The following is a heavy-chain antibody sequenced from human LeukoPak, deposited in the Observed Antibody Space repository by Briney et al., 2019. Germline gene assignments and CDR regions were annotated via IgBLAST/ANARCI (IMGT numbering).Heavy chain of an antibody. J-gene: IGHJ5*02. CDR3: ARDSDTSDGYVSGWFDP. Sequence: ASVKVSCKASGYTFTGYYIHWVRQAPGQGLEWMGWIYPNSGGTNYAQKFQGRVTMTRVTSTRTAYMELSRLRYDDTAVYYCARDSDTSDGYVSGWFDPWGQGTLVTVSS. CDR1: GYTFTGYY. D-gene: IGHD5-24*01. V-gene: IGHV1-2*02. CDR2: IYPNSGGT.